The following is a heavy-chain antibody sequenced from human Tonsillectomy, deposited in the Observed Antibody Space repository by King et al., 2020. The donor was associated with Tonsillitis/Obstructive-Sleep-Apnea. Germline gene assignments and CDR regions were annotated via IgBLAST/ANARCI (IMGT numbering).Heavy chain of an antibody. CDR2: IYYSGST. Sequence: LQLQESGPGLVKPSETLSLTCTVSGGYISSSSYYWGWIRQPPGKGLEWIGTIYYSGSTYYNPSLKSRVTISVDTSKNQFSLKLSTVTAADTAVYYCATTSPPLYDSSGYSDAFDIWGQGTMVTVSS. CDR3: ATTSPPLYDSSGYSDAFDI. J-gene: IGHJ3*02. CDR1: GGYISSSSYY. V-gene: IGHV4-39*01. D-gene: IGHD3-22*01.